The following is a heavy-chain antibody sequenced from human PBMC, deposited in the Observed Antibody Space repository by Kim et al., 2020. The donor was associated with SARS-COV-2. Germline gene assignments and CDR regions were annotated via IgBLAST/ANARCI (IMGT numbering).Heavy chain of an antibody. CDR3: ARGRVGAQYSSSSSLFDY. CDR1: GGSFSGYY. V-gene: IGHV4-34*01. Sequence: SETLSLTCAVYGGSFSGYYWSWIRQPPGKGLEWIGEINHSGSTNYNPSFKSRVTISVDTSKNQFSLKLSSVTAADTAVYYCARGRVGAQYSSSSSLFDYWGQGTLVTVSS. J-gene: IGHJ4*02. CDR2: INHSGST. D-gene: IGHD6-6*01.